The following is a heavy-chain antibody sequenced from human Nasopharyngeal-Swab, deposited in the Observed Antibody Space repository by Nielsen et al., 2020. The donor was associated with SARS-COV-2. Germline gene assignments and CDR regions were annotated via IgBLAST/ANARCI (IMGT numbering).Heavy chain of an antibody. V-gene: IGHV3-33*01. CDR2: IWYDGSNK. J-gene: IGHJ3*02. CDR1: GFTFSNYG. Sequence: GESLKISCAAPGFTFSNYGMHWVRQAPGKGLEWVALIWYDGSNKYYADSVKGRFTISRDNSKNTLYLQMNSLRAEDTAVYYCARVDQGGYCSSTSCYAFDIWGQGTMVTVSS. CDR3: ARVDQGGYCSSTSCYAFDI. D-gene: IGHD2-2*01.